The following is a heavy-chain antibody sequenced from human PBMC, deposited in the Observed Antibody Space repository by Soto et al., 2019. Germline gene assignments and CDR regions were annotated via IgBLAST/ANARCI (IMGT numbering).Heavy chain of an antibody. Sequence: SETLSLTCSVSGAALNSGNYYWSWIRQVPGKGLEWIGHIYVTGAVDYNPSLRDRITISQDTSERQFSLNLRLVAAADTAVYYCARLRIATNNYKWFDPWGQGTLVTVSS. CDR1: GAALNSGNYY. CDR3: ARLRIATNNYKWFDP. V-gene: IGHV4-31*03. J-gene: IGHJ5*02. D-gene: IGHD2-21*01. CDR2: IYVTGAV.